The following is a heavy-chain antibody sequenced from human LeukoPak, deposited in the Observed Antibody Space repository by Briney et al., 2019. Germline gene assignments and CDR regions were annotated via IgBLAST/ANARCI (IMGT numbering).Heavy chain of an antibody. CDR3: VRDRLHYVEYEKTFDY. CDR2: IYSGGNT. V-gene: IGHV3-53*01. Sequence: TGGSLRLSCTVSGFTVSSNSMSWVRQAPGKGLEWVSFIYSGGNTHYSDSVKGRFTISRDNAKNSLYLQMNSLRAEDTAVYYCVRDRLHYVEYEKTFDYWGQGTLVTVSS. D-gene: IGHD4-17*01. J-gene: IGHJ4*02. CDR1: GFTVSSNS.